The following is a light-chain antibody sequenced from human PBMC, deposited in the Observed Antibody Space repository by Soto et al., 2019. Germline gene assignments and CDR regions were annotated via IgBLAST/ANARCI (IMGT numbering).Light chain of an antibody. J-gene: IGLJ2*01. CDR2: DVS. CDR1: SSDVGGYNY. V-gene: IGLV2-14*01. Sequence: QSALTQPASVSGSPGQSITISCTGTSSDVGGYNYVSWYQQHPGKAPKLMISDVSKRPSGVSNRFSGSKSGNTASLTISGLQAEDEADHYCSSYTSSTTIVFGGGIKLTVL. CDR3: SSYTSSTTIV.